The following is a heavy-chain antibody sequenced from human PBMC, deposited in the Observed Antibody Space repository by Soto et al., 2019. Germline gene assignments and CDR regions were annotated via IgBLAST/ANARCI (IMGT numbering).Heavy chain of an antibody. CDR1: RYSFASYW. Sequence: GESLKISCKGSRYSFASYWIGWVRQMPGKGLEWMGRIYPTDSYTNYSPSFQGHVTISADKSISTAYLQWSSLKASDTAMYYCARPGYSDAFDIWGQGTMVTVSS. J-gene: IGHJ3*02. CDR2: IYPTDSYT. D-gene: IGHD2-15*01. CDR3: ARPGYSDAFDI. V-gene: IGHV5-10-1*01.